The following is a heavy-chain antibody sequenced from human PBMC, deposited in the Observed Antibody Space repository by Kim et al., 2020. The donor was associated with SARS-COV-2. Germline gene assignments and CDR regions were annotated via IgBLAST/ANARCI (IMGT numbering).Heavy chain of an antibody. Sequence: GGSLRLSCAASGFTFSSYEMNWVRQAPGKGLEWVSYISSSGSTIYYADSVKGRFTISRDNAKNSLYLQMNSLRAEDTAVYYCARTDYYDSSGYQNWFDPWGQGTLVTVSS. CDR1: GFTFSSYE. CDR3: ARTDYYDSSGYQNWFDP. J-gene: IGHJ5*02. CDR2: ISSSGSTI. V-gene: IGHV3-48*03. D-gene: IGHD3-22*01.